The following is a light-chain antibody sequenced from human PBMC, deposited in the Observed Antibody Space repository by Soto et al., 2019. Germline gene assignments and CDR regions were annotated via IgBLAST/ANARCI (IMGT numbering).Light chain of an antibody. Sequence: EIVLTQSPATLSLSPGERATLYFRASQSVISYLALYQQKPGQAPRLLIYDASNRATGIPARFSGSGSGTDFTLTISSLEPEDFAMYYCQQYGSSPYTFGQGTRLEIK. J-gene: IGKJ5*01. CDR2: DAS. CDR3: QQYGSSPYT. CDR1: QSVISY. V-gene: IGKV3-11*01.